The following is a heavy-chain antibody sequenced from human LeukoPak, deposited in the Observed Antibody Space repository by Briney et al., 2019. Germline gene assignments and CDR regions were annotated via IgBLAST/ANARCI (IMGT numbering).Heavy chain of an antibody. CDR2: ISDSGST. V-gene: IGHV4-59*12. CDR1: GGSITGYY. J-gene: IGHJ5*02. Sequence: PSETLSLTCTVSGGSITGYYWTWIRQPPGKGLEWIGYISDSGSTNYNPSLKSRVTMSVDSSNTEFSLRLNSVTAADTSVYYCARVFRGAVTSNWFDPWGQGTLVTVSS. D-gene: IGHD4-17*01. CDR3: ARVFRGAVTSNWFDP.